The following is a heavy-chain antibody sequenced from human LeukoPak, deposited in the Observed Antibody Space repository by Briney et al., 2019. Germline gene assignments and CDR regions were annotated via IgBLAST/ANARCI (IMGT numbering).Heavy chain of an antibody. CDR3: ATSRDGWFDP. V-gene: IGHV4-30-4*01. J-gene: IGHJ5*02. CDR1: GGSISSGDYH. Sequence: SQTLSLTCTVSGGSISSGDYHWSWRRQPPGTGLEWIGYIHYSGTTYYSPSLKSRVTISVDTSKNQFSLKLTSVTAADTAVYYCATSRDGWFDPWGQGTLVTVSS. CDR2: IHYSGTT.